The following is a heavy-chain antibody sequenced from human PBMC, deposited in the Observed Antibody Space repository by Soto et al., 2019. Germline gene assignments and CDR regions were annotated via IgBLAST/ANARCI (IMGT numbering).Heavy chain of an antibody. CDR2: TYYRSKWYN. CDR3: ARETRIADNWNEDYYYGMDV. Sequence: PSQTLSLTCAISGDSVSSNSAAWNWIRQSPSRGLEWLGRTYYRSKWYNDYAVSVKSRITINPDTSKNQFSLQLNSVTPEDTAVYYCARETRIADNWNEDYYYGMDVWGQGTTVTVSS. CDR1: GDSVSSNSAA. D-gene: IGHD1-20*01. J-gene: IGHJ6*02. V-gene: IGHV6-1*01.